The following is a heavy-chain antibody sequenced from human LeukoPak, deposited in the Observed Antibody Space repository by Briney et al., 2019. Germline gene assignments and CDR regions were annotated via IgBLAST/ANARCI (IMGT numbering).Heavy chain of an antibody. Sequence: SETLSLTCTVSGGSIRGYYWTWIRQPPGKGLEWIGFNYYSGSTNYNSSLKSRVTISVDTSKNHFSLKLSSVTATDTAIYYCARGNWPPAFDIWGQGTLVTVSS. D-gene: IGHD1-1*01. CDR1: GGSIRGYY. V-gene: IGHV4-59*01. CDR3: ARGNWPPAFDI. CDR2: NYYSGST. J-gene: IGHJ3*02.